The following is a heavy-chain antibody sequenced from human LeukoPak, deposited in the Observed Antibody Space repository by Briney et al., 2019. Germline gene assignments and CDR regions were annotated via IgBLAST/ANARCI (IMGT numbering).Heavy chain of an antibody. J-gene: IGHJ1*01. CDR3: TSWGDTTAEYFQR. CDR2: INPDGRDT. CDR1: GFTFNKFA. Sequence: GGSLRLSCAASGFTFNKFAMSWVRQAPGKGLEWVAHINPDGRDTYYVDSVKGRFTISRDNAQNSMYLQMNSLRVEDTAVYYCTSWGDTTAEYFQRWGQGTLVTVSS. V-gene: IGHV3-7*01. D-gene: IGHD2-21*02.